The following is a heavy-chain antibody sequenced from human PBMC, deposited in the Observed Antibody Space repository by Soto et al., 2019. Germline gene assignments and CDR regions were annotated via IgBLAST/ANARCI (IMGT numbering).Heavy chain of an antibody. D-gene: IGHD3-16*01. CDR2: INPYNGNT. CDR3: ARDWFGIDY. CDR1: GYTFTSYG. Sequence: QVQLVQSGAEVKKPGASVKVSCKASGYTFTSYGISWVRQAPGQGREWMGWINPYNGNTNNEQKPQGRVTMTTDTATNPDYMELRSLRSDDPAVYYCARDWFGIDYWGQGTLVTVSS. J-gene: IGHJ4*02. V-gene: IGHV1-18*01.